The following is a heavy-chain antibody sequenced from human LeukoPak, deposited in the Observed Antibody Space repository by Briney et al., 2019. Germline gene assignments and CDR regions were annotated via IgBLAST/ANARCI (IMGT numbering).Heavy chain of an antibody. CDR2: INHSGST. Sequence: PSETLSLTCAVYGGSFSGYYWSWIRQPPGKGLEWIGEINHSGSTNYNPSLKSRVTISVDTSKNQFSLKLSSVTAADTAVYYCARGRGIAARRGAFDIWGQGTMVTVSS. V-gene: IGHV4-34*01. CDR3: ARGRGIAARRGAFDI. D-gene: IGHD6-6*01. J-gene: IGHJ3*02. CDR1: GGSFSGYY.